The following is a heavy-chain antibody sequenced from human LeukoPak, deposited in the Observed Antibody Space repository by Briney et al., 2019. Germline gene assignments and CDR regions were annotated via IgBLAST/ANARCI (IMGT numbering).Heavy chain of an antibody. CDR2: VAHDGSVA. D-gene: IGHD4-11*01. J-gene: IGHJ3*02. V-gene: IGHV3-33*08. CDR1: GFTFSNYG. Sequence: GGSLRLSCAASGFTFSNYGMHWVRQDPGKGLEWVAVVAHDGSVAYYADWVKGRFTISRDNSKNTLYLQMNSLRAEDTAVYYCAREVTANAFDIWGQGTMVTVSS. CDR3: AREVTANAFDI.